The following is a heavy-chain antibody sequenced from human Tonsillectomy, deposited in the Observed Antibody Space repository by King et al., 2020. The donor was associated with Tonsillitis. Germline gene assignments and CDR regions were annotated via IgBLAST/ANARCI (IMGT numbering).Heavy chain of an antibody. J-gene: IGHJ5*02. CDR1: GFTFSSYS. Sequence: VQLVESGGGLVKPGGSLRLSCAASGFTFSSYSVTWVRQAPGKGLEWVSSISSSGSYIYYADSMKGRFTISRDNAKNSLYLQMNSLRAEDTAVYYCARDSNDFWSGYYNHWGQGTLVTVSS. CDR3: ARDSNDFWSGYYNH. CDR2: ISSSGSYI. V-gene: IGHV3-21*01. D-gene: IGHD3-3*01.